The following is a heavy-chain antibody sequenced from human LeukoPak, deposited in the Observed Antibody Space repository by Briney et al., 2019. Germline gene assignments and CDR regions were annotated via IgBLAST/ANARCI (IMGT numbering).Heavy chain of an antibody. J-gene: IGHJ6*02. V-gene: IGHV3-7*04. CDR2: IKEDGSEK. CDR3: ARGVDV. Sequence: GGSLRLSCAASGFXFNSYWINWVRQAPGKGLEWVANIKEDGSEKYYVDSVKGRFTISRDNAKNSLYLQMNSLRAEDTAVYYCARGVDVWGQGTTVTVS. CDR1: GFXFNSYW.